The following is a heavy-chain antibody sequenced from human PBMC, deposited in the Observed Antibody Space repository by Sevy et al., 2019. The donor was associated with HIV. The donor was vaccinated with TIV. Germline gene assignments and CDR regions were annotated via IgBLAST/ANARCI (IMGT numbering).Heavy chain of an antibody. CDR3: ARDLLGVAAAGTWADYYYGMDV. J-gene: IGHJ6*02. CDR1: GFTFSSYW. D-gene: IGHD6-13*01. Sequence: GGSLRLSCAASGFTFSSYWMSWVRQAPGKGLEWVANIKQDGSEKYYVDSVKGRFTISRDNAKNSLYLQRNSLRAEDTAVYYCARDLLGVAAAGTWADYYYGMDVWGQGTTVTVSS. V-gene: IGHV3-7*03. CDR2: IKQDGSEK.